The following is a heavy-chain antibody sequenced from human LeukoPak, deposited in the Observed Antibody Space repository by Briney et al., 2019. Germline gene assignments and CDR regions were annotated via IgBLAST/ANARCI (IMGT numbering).Heavy chain of an antibody. D-gene: IGHD3-3*01. CDR1: GYTFTSYG. J-gene: IGHJ4*02. CDR3: ARAIFDFWSGYPYYFDY. Sequence: ASVKVSCKASGYTFTSYGISWVRQAPGQGLEWMGWISAYNGNTNYAQKVQGRVTMTTDTSTSTAYMELRSLRSDDTAVYYCARAIFDFWSGYPYYFDYWGQGTLVTVSS. CDR2: ISAYNGNT. V-gene: IGHV1-18*01.